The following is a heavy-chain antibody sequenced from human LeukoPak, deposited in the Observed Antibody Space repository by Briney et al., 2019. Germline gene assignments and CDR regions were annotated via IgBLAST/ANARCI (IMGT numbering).Heavy chain of an antibody. CDR3: VKVAAAGSF. CDR1: GFTFSSYA. J-gene: IGHJ4*02. D-gene: IGHD6-13*01. Sequence: GGSLRLSCTASGFTFSSYAMHWVRQAPGKGLEWVAVISYDGSNKYYADSVKGRFTISRDNSKNTLYLQMSSLRAEDTAVYYCVKVAAAGSFWGQGTLVTVSS. V-gene: IGHV3-30*14. CDR2: ISYDGSNK.